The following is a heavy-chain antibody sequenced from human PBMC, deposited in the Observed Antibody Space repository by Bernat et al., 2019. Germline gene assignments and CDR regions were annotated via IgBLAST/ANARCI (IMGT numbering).Heavy chain of an antibody. D-gene: IGHD3-22*01. CDR2: ISAYNGNT. CDR3: ARVHYYDSSGYSDDY. Sequence: QVQLVQSGAEVKKPGASVKVSCKASGYTFTSYGISWVRQAPGQGLEWMGWISAYNGNTNYAQKPQRSVTMTTDTSTSTAYMELSGLSSDDTAVYYCARVHYYDSSGYSDDYWGQGTLVTVSS. CDR1: GYTFTSYG. V-gene: IGHV1-18*01. J-gene: IGHJ4*02.